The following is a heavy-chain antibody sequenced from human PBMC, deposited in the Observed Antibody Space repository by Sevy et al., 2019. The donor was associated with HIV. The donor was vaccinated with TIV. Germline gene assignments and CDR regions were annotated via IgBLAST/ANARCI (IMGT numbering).Heavy chain of an antibody. CDR2: FDPEDGET. CDR1: GYTLTELS. J-gene: IGHJ4*02. Sequence: ASVKVSCKVSGYTLTELSMHWVRQAPGKGLEWMGGFDPEDGETIYAQKFQGRVTMTEDTSTDTAYMELSSLRSEDTAVYYCATLYYYDSSGYPFDYWGQRTLVTVSS. V-gene: IGHV1-24*01. CDR3: ATLYYYDSSGYPFDY. D-gene: IGHD3-22*01.